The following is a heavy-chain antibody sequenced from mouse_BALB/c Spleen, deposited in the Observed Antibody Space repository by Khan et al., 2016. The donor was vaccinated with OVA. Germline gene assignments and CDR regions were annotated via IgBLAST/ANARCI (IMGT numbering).Heavy chain of an antibody. CDR1: GYTFINYW. J-gene: IGHJ2*01. CDR2: IFPSTGYT. CDR3: ARRGLRCDVDY. V-gene: IGHV1-7*01. Sequence: QVQLQQSGAELAKPGASVKMSCKASGYTFINYWILWVKQRPGQGLEWIGYIFPSTGYTEYNQNFKDTATLTADKSSSTAYMHLSSLTSEDSAVYYVARRGLRCDVDYWGEGTTLTVSS. D-gene: IGHD1-1*01.